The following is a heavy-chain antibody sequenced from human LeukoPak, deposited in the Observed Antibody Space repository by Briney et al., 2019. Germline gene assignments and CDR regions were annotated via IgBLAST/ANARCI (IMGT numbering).Heavy chain of an antibody. V-gene: IGHV3-30*18. CDR1: GFTFSSYG. J-gene: IGHJ4*02. D-gene: IGHD3-9*01. Sequence: GGSLRLSCAASGFTFSSYGIHWVRQAPGKGLEWVAVISYDGSNKYYADSVKGRFTISRDNSKNTLYLQINSLRTEDTAVYYCAKDPGYDFLTGHFDYWGREPWSPSPQ. CDR3: AKDPGYDFLTGHFDY. CDR2: ISYDGSNK.